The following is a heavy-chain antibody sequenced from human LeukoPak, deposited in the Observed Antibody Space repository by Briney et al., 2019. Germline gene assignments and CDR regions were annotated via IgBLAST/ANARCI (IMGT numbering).Heavy chain of an antibody. J-gene: IGHJ5*02. D-gene: IGHD6-19*01. Sequence: PGGSLRLPCAASAFTLNHYWMIWVREAPAKGLEGVANIKQDGYEKHYVESVKHRFTISRDNDKHSLYLQVSSLRAEDTAVYYCARGPSSGWYLKGWFDPWGQGTLVTVSS. CDR1: AFTLNHYW. CDR2: IKQDGYEK. CDR3: ARGPSSGWYLKGWFDP. V-gene: IGHV3-7*01.